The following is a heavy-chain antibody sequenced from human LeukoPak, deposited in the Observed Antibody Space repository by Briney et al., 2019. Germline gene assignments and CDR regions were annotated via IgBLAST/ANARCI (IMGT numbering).Heavy chain of an antibody. CDR3: AREEENWFDP. V-gene: IGHV4-34*01. Sequence: SETLSLTCAVYGGSFSGYYWSWIRQPPGKGLEWIGEINHSGSANYNPSLKSRVTISVDTSKNQFSLKLSSVTAADTAVYYCAREEENWFDPWGQGTLVTVSS. J-gene: IGHJ5*02. CDR1: GGSFSGYY. CDR2: INHSGSA.